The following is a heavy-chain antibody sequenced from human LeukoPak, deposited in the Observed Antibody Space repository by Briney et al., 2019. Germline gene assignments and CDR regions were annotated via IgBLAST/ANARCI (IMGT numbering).Heavy chain of an antibody. J-gene: IGHJ6*02. CDR1: GFTFSSYG. V-gene: IGHV3-33*01. CDR3: ARDCPYSSGWLNGMDV. Sequence: PGRSLRLYCAASGFTFSSYGMHWVRQAPGKGLEWVAVIWYDGSNKYYADSVKGRFTISRDNSKNTLYLQMNSLRAEDTAVYYCARDCPYSSGWLNGMDVWGQGTTVTVSS. CDR2: IWYDGSNK. D-gene: IGHD6-19*01.